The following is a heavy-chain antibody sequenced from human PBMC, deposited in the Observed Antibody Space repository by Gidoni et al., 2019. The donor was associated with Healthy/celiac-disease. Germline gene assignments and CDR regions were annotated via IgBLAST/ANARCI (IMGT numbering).Heavy chain of an antibody. Sequence: QVQLQESGPGLVKPSEPLSLTIAVSGYPISSGYYWGWIRQPPGKGLEWIGSIYHSGSTYYNPSLKSRVTISVDTSKNQFSLKLSSVTAADTAVYYCARVGPLRYLDYWGQGTLVTVSS. V-gene: IGHV4-38-2*01. J-gene: IGHJ4*02. CDR2: IYHSGST. CDR3: ARVGPLRYLDY. CDR1: GYPISSGYY. D-gene: IGHD3-9*01.